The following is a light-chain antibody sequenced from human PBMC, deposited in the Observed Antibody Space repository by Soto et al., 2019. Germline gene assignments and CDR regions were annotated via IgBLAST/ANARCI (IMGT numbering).Light chain of an antibody. CDR1: SSDVGGYNY. Sequence: QSALAQPPSASGSPGQSVAISCTGTSSDVGGYNYVSWYQQHPGKAPKLMIYEVNKRPSGVPDRFSGSKSGNTASLTVSGPQAEDEADYYCSSYVGRRNVFGTGTKVTVL. J-gene: IGLJ1*01. CDR3: SSYVGRRNV. V-gene: IGLV2-8*01. CDR2: EVN.